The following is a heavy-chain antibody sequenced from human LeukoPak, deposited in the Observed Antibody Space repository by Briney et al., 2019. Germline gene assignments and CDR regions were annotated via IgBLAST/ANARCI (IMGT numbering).Heavy chain of an antibody. J-gene: IGHJ4*02. CDR2: INPSGGST. CDR1: GYTFTSYY. D-gene: IGHD3-10*01. CDR3: ARDFRYYGSGSYLDY. Sequence: ASVKVSCKASGYTFTSYYMHWVRQAPGQGLEWMGIINPSGGSTSNAQKFQGRVTMTRDTSTSTVYMELSSLRSEDTAVYYCARDFRYYGSGSYLDYWGQGTLVTVSS. V-gene: IGHV1-46*01.